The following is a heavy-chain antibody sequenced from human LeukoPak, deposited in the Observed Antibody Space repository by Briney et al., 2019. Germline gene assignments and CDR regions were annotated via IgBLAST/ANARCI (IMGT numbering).Heavy chain of an antibody. CDR2: INSDGSST. D-gene: IGHD6-19*01. V-gene: IGHV3-74*01. J-gene: IGHJ4*02. CDR1: GFTFSSYW. Sequence: GGSLRLSCAASGFTFSSYWMHWVRQAPGKGLVWVSRINSDGSSTSYADSVKGRFTISRDNAKNTLYLQMNSLRAEDTAVYYCARVSLTRGYSSGHDYWGQGTLVTVSS. CDR3: ARVSLTRGYSSGHDY.